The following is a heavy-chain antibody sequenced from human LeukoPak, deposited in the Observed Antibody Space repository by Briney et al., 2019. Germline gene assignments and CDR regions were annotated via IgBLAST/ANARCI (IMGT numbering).Heavy chain of an antibody. Sequence: PGGSLRLSCAASGFTFSSYTTNWVRQAPGKGLEWVAAISSSSRDIFYADSVKGRFTISRDNAKNSLYLQMNSLRAEDTAVYYCARTDFWSGYNLDYWGQGTLVTVSS. CDR3: ARTDFWSGYNLDY. J-gene: IGHJ4*02. V-gene: IGHV3-21*01. CDR1: GFTFSSYT. D-gene: IGHD3-3*01. CDR2: ISSSSRDI.